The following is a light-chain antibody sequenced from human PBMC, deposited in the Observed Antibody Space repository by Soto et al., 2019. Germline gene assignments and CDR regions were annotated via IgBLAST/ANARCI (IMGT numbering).Light chain of an antibody. Sequence: SALTQPASVSGSPGQSITISCTGTSSDVGSYNLVSWYQQHPGKAPKLMIYEVSKRPSGVSNRFSGSKSGNTASLTISGLQAEDEADYYCCSYAGSSTPAFVFGTGTKLTVL. J-gene: IGLJ1*01. CDR1: SSDVGSYNL. V-gene: IGLV2-23*02. CDR3: CSYAGSSTPAFV. CDR2: EVS.